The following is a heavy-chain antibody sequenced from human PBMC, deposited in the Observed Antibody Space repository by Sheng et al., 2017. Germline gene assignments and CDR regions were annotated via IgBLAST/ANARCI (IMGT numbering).Heavy chain of an antibody. CDR1: GGTFSSYT. CDR3: ARDSEDVASGEGY. D-gene: IGHD5-12*01. V-gene: IGHV1-69*08. CDR2: IIPILGIA. Sequence: QVQLVQSGAEVKKPGSSVKVSCKASGGTFSSYTISWVRQAPGQGLEWMGRIIPILGIANYAQKFQGRVTITADKSTSTAYMELSSLRSEDTAVYYCARDSEDVASGEGYWGQGTLVTVSS. J-gene: IGHJ4*02.